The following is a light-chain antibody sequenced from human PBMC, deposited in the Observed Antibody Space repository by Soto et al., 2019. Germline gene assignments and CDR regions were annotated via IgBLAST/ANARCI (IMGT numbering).Light chain of an antibody. CDR2: RNN. CDR1: SSNIGSNY. CDR3: AAWDDSLSGWV. J-gene: IGLJ3*02. V-gene: IGLV1-47*01. Sequence: QSVLTQPPSASGTPGQRVTISCSGSSSNIGSNYVYWYQQLPGTAPKHLIYRNNQRPSGVPDRFSGSKSGTSASLAISGLRSEDEADCYCAAWDDSLSGWVFGGGTKLTVL.